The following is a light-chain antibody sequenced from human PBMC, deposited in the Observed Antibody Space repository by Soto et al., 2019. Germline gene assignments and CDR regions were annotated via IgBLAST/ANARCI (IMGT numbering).Light chain of an antibody. CDR2: WAS. CDR1: QSVLYSSNNKNY. Sequence: DIVMTQSPDSLAVSLGERATINCKSSQSVLYSSNNKNYLAWYQQKPGQPPKLLIYWASTRESVFPDRFSGSGSGTDFTLTISSLQAEDVAVYYCQQYYSTPPTFGGGTKVEIK. CDR3: QQYYSTPPT. J-gene: IGKJ4*01. V-gene: IGKV4-1*01.